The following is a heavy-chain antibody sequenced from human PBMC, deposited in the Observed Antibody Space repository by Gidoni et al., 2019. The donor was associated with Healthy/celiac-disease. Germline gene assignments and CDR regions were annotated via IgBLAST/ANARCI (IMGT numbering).Heavy chain of an antibody. Sequence: QVQLQESGPGLVKPSETLSLTCTVSGCSISSYYWSWIRQPPGKGLEWIGYIYYSGSTNYNPSLKSRVTTSVDTSKNQFSLKLSSVTAADTAVYYCACTPNYYDSSGYEYFDYWGQGTLVTVSS. CDR3: ACTPNYYDSSGYEYFDY. CDR1: GCSISSYY. J-gene: IGHJ4*02. CDR2: IYYSGST. D-gene: IGHD3-22*01. V-gene: IGHV4-59*01.